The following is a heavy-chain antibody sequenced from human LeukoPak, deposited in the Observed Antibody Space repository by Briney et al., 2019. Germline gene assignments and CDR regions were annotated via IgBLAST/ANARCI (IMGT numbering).Heavy chain of an antibody. CDR2: ISAYNGNI. D-gene: IGHD3-16*01. V-gene: IGHV1-18*01. Sequence: GASVKVSCKASGYTFSTYGISWVRQAPGQGLEWMGWISAYNGNINYAQKLQGRVTMTTDTSTSTAYMELSSLRSEDTAVYYCARGEAPGTVFGGMAVWGQGTAVTVSS. J-gene: IGHJ6*02. CDR3: ARGEAPGTVFGGMAV. CDR1: GYTFSTYG.